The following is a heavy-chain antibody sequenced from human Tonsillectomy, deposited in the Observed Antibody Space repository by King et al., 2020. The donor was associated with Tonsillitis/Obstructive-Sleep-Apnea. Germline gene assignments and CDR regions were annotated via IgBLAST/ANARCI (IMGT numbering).Heavy chain of an antibody. CDR2: ITSYGDRT. Sequence: IHWVRQAPGKELEYVSAITSYGDRTYYADSVEGRFTISRDNSKNTLYLQMCSLSTEDMAVYYCARVGLVDAFDIWGQGTMVTVSS. D-gene: IGHD3-10*01. CDR3: ARVGLVDAFDI. V-gene: IGHV3-64*02. J-gene: IGHJ3*02.